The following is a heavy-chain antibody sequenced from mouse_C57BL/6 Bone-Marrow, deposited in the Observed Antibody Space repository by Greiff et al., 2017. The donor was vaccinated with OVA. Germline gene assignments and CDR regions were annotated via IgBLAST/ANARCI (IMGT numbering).Heavy chain of an antibody. J-gene: IGHJ4*01. CDR1: GYTFTSYG. D-gene: IGHD2-4*01. Sequence: VKLQQSGAELARPGASVKLSCKASGYTFTSYGISWVKQRTGQGLEWIGEIYPRSGNTYYNEKFKGKATLTADKSSSTAYMELRSLTSEDSAVYFGARNDYALYYYAMDYWGQGTSVTVSS. CDR2: IYPRSGNT. V-gene: IGHV1-81*01. CDR3: ARNDYALYYYAMDY.